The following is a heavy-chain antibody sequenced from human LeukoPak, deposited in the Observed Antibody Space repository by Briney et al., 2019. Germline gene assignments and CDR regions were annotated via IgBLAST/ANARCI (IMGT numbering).Heavy chain of an antibody. CDR3: ASREEYYYDSSGYPPDY. Sequence: PGGSLRLSCAASGFTFSSYSMNWVRQAPGKGLEWVSSISSSSSYIYYADSVKGRFTISRDNAKNSLYLQMNSLRAEDTAVYYCASREEYYYDSSGYPPDYWGQGTLVTVSS. J-gene: IGHJ4*02. CDR1: GFTFSSYS. V-gene: IGHV3-21*04. CDR2: ISSSSSYI. D-gene: IGHD3-22*01.